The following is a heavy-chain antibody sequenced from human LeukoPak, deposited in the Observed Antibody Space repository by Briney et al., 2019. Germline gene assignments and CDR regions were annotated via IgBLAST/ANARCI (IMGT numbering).Heavy chain of an antibody. D-gene: IGHD5-12*01. CDR2: ISSSGSTR. Sequence: GGSLRLSCAASGFTFNRYEMNWVRQAPGKGLEWVSYISSSGSTRYYADSVKGRFTVSRDNAKSSLYLQLNSLRAEDTAVYYCARDHRYSTISWFDPWGQGTLVTVSS. CDR3: ARDHRYSTISWFDP. V-gene: IGHV3-48*03. J-gene: IGHJ5*02. CDR1: GFTFNRYE.